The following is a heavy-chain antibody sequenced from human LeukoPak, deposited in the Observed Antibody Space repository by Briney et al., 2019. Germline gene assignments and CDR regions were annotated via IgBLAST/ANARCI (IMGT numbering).Heavy chain of an antibody. D-gene: IGHD3-3*01. Sequence: PSETLSLTCTVSGGSISSYYWSWIRQPAGKGLEWIGRIYTSGSTYYNPSLKSRVTISVDTSKNQFSLKLSSVTAADTAVYYCARHQLRFLEWLLSGFDYWGQGTLVTVSS. J-gene: IGHJ4*02. CDR1: GGSISSYY. CDR2: IYTSGST. V-gene: IGHV4-4*07. CDR3: ARHQLRFLEWLLSGFDY.